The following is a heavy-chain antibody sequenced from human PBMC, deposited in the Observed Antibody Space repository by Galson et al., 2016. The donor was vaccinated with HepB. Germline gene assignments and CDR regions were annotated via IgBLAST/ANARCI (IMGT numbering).Heavy chain of an antibody. V-gene: IGHV4-31*03. CDR2: IYHSGST. CDR1: GGSISSGGYY. Sequence: TLSLTCTVSGGSISSGGYYWSWIRQHPGKGLEWIGYIYHSGSTYYNPSHKSRVSISVDTSKNQFSLRLSSVTAADTAVYYCARDRSSGSGNFGYWGQGTLVTVPS. J-gene: IGHJ4*02. D-gene: IGHD3-10*01. CDR3: ARDRSSGSGNFGY.